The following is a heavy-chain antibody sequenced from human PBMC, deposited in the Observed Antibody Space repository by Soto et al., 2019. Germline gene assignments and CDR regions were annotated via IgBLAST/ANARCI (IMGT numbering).Heavy chain of an antibody. CDR3: SKTDYYYGMEV. Sequence: SETLSLTCTVSGDSVSSSNYYCGWILHPPGKGLEWIGSIYYGGSTFYNPSLKSRVTISVDTSKNQFSLRLSSVTAADTAVYYCSKTDYYYGMEVWGQGTTVTVSS. V-gene: IGHV4-39*01. CDR1: GDSVSSSNYY. J-gene: IGHJ6*02. CDR2: IYYGGST.